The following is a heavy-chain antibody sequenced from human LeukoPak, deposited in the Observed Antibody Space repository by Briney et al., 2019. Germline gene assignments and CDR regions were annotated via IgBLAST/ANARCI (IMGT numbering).Heavy chain of an antibody. Sequence: SETLSHTCTVSGGSISSYYWSWIRQPPGKGLEWIGYIYYSGSTNYNPSLKSRVTISVDTSKNQFSLKLSSVTAADTAVYYCARGDDYYDSSGPDAFDIWGQGTMVTVSS. D-gene: IGHD3-22*01. CDR2: IYYSGST. CDR3: ARGDDYYDSSGPDAFDI. CDR1: GGSISSYY. V-gene: IGHV4-59*01. J-gene: IGHJ3*02.